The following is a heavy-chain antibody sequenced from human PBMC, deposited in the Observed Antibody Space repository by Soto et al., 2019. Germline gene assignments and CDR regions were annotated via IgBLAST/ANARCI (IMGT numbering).Heavy chain of an antibody. CDR1: GDSVSSNSAA. CDR2: TYYRSKWYN. V-gene: IGHV6-1*01. Sequence: SQTLSLTCAISGDSVSSNSAAWNWIRQSPSRGLEWLGRTYYRSKWYNDYAVSVKSRITINPDTSKNQFSLQLNSVTPEDTAVYHCAREGRYYYDSSGYYKVFYFDYWGQGTLVTVSS. D-gene: IGHD3-22*01. CDR3: AREGRYYYDSSGYYKVFYFDY. J-gene: IGHJ4*02.